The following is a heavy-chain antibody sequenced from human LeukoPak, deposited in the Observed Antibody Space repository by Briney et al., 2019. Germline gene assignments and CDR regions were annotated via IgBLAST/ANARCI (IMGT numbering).Heavy chain of an antibody. CDR3: ARGYCSGGSCYSYYYYNYMDV. J-gene: IGHJ6*03. V-gene: IGHV4-34*01. Sequence: SETLSLTCAFYGGSFSGYYWNWIRQPPGKGLEWIGEINHSGSTNYNPSLKSRVTISLDTSKNQFSLKLSSVTAADTAVYYCARGYCSGGSCYSYYYYNYMDVWGKGTTVTVSS. CDR2: INHSGST. CDR1: GGSFSGYY. D-gene: IGHD2-15*01.